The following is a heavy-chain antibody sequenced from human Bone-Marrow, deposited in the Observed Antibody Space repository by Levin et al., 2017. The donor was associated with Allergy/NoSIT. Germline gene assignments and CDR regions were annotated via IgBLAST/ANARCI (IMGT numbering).Heavy chain of an antibody. D-gene: IGHD1-26*01. CDR3: ASRRSGTYSGDFEY. Sequence: SQTLSLTCAISGDSVSSNSGAWNWIRQSPSRGLEWLGRTYYRSKWSNDYAVSVKSRIIISPDTSKNQFSLHLNSVTPEDTAVYYCASRRSGTYSGDFEYWGQGTLVTVSS. CDR2: TYYRSKWSN. V-gene: IGHV6-1*01. CDR1: GDSVSSNSGA. J-gene: IGHJ4*02.